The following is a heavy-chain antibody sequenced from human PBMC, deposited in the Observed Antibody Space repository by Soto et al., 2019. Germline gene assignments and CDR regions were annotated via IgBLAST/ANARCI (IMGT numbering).Heavy chain of an antibody. J-gene: IGHJ6*02. V-gene: IGHV1-69*13. D-gene: IGHD6-13*01. CDR3: ARGTGRAAAWRMDV. CDR1: GYNFSSYA. Sequence: ASVKVSCKASGYNFSSYAISWVRQAPGQGLEWMGGIIPIFGTANYAQKFQGRVTITADESTSTAYMELSSLRSEDTAVYYCARGTGRAAAWRMDVWGQGTTVTVSS. CDR2: IIPIFGTA.